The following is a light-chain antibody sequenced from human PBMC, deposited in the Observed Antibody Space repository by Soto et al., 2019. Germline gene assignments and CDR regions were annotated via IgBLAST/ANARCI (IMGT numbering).Light chain of an antibody. V-gene: IGKV3-20*01. Sequence: EIVLTQSPGILSLSPGQRVTLSCRASQSVSNDFLAWYQQKPGQAPSLLIYGASTRATDVPDRFSGSGYGAHFTLTISRLEPEDFAVYYCQQYGSSPPRTFGQGTKVEMK. CDR3: QQYGSSPPRT. CDR2: GAS. CDR1: QSVSNDF. J-gene: IGKJ1*01.